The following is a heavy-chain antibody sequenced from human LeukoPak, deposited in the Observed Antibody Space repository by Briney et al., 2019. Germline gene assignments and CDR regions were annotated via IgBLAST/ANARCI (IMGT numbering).Heavy chain of an antibody. CDR1: GFTFSSYG. D-gene: IGHD5-12*01. CDR2: IWYDGSNK. CDR3: AKSPAEGGATISYFDY. V-gene: IGHV3-33*06. Sequence: GGSLRLSCAASGFTFSSYGMHWVRQAPGKGLEWVAVIWYDGSNKYYADSVKGRFTISRGNSKNTLYLQMNSLRAEDTAVYYCAKSPAEGGATISYFDYWGQGTLVTVSS. J-gene: IGHJ4*02.